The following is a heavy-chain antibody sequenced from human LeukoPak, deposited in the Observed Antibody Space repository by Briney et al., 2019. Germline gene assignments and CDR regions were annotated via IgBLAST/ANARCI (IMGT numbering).Heavy chain of an antibody. V-gene: IGHV3-20*04. CDR3: AKDRHKSMVRGVAYFGMDV. Sequence: GGSLRLSCTASGFAFDEHGMSWVRQVPGKGLGWVSGINWSGGSTGYADPLRGRFTISRDNAKNTLYLQMNSLRAEDTAVYYCAKDRHKSMVRGVAYFGMDVWGQGTTVTVSS. CDR1: GFAFDEHG. J-gene: IGHJ6*02. D-gene: IGHD3-10*01. CDR2: INWSGGST.